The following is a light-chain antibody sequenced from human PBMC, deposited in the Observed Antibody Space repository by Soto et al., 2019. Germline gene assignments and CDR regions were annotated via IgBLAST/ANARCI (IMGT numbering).Light chain of an antibody. CDR2: DAS. Sequence: EIVLTQSPATLSFSPGERAPLSCRASQSVSICLAWYQQKPGQAPRLLIYDASNRATGIPARLSGSGAGTDFTLTISSLEPEDFAVYYCQHRSNWPITFGQGTRLEI. CDR1: QSVSIC. V-gene: IGKV3-11*01. J-gene: IGKJ5*01. CDR3: QHRSNWPIT.